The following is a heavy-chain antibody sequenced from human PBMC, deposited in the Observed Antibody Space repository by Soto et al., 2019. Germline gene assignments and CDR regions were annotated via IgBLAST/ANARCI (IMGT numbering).Heavy chain of an antibody. CDR2: INHSGST. CDR3: AGHVPYLAS. V-gene: IGHV4-34*01. Sequence: XETLSLTCAVYGGSFSGYYWSWIRQPPGKGLEWIGEINHSGSTNYNPSLKSRVTISVDTSKNQFSLKLSSVTAADTAVYYCAGHVPYLASWGQGTLVTFPS. D-gene: IGHD3-16*01. J-gene: IGHJ4*02. CDR1: GGSFSGYY.